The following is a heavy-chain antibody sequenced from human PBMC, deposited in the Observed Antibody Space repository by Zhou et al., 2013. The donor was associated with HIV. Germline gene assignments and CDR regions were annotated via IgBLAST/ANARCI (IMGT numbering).Heavy chain of an antibody. V-gene: IGHV1-18*01. CDR2: ISSYRGHT. CDR3: ARGLSARWGGGGFFYMDV. CDR1: GYTLTDFG. Sequence: QVQLVQSGAEVKRPGASVKVSCKASGYTLTDFGINWVRQAPGQGLEWMGWISSYRGHTNYAQKLQGRVSVTTDTSTNTAYMELRSLRSDDTAVYFCARGLSARWGGGGFFYMDVWGKGPRSPSP. J-gene: IGHJ6*03. D-gene: IGHD6-25*01.